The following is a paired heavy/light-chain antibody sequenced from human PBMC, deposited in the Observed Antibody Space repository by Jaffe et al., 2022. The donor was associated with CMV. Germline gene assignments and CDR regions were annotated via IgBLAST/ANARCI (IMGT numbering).Light chain of an antibody. CDR1: SGHSTYA. CDR3: QTWTTGIQV. J-gene: IGLJ2*01. V-gene: IGLV4-69*01. Sequence: QLVLTQSPSASASLGASVNLTCTLSSGHSTYAIAWHQQQPEKGPRYLMWLNSDGSNNKGDGIPDRFSGSSSGAERYLTISSLQSEDEADYYCQTWTTGIQVFGGGTKLTVL. CDR2: LNSDGSN.
Heavy chain of an antibody. J-gene: IGHJ4*02. Sequence: EVQLVESGGGLVQPGGSLRLSCAASGVTLNNYAMSWVRQAPGKGLEWVSGISGSGGSTYYADSVKGRFTISRDNSKNTLFLQMNSLRAEDTAVYYCAKTPQTGATQPYYFDYWGQGTLVTVSS. CDR3: AKTPQTGATQPYYFDY. D-gene: IGHD7-27*01. CDR1: GVTLNNYA. V-gene: IGHV3-23*04. CDR2: ISGSGGST.